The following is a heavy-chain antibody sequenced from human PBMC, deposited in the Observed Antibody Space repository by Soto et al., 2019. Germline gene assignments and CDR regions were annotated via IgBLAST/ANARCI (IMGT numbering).Heavy chain of an antibody. V-gene: IGHV3-30-3*01. CDR2: VSYDGNKQ. CDR1: GFTFSNYA. J-gene: IGHJ4*02. CDR3: ARDRVYYYDNSGYYNFDY. D-gene: IGHD3-22*01. Sequence: QVHLVESGGGVVQPGRSLRVSCAASGFTFSNYAMHWVRQAPGKGLEWVAVVSYDGNKQFYADSVEGRFTISRDSSKSTLYLHMDNLRDEDTAVYYCARDRVYYYDNSGYYNFDYWGQGTLVTVSS.